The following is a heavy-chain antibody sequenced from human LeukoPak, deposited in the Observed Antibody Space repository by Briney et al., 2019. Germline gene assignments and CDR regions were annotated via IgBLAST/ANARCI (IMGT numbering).Heavy chain of an antibody. J-gene: IGHJ5*02. CDR3: ARGRDWFDP. CDR1: GFTFSSYW. CDR2: INSDGTSA. Sequence: GGSLRLSCAVSGFTFSSYWMHWVRQAPGKGLVWVSRINSDGTSATYADSVKGRFTISRDNARNTLYLQMNSLRAEDTAVYYCARGRDWFDPWGQGTLVTVSS. V-gene: IGHV3-74*01.